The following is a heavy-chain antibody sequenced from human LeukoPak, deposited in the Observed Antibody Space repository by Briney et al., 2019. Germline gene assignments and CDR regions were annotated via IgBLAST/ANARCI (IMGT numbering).Heavy chain of an antibody. Sequence: ASVKVSCKASGYTFTSYGTSWVRQAPGQGLKWMGWISAYNGETNYAQKLQSRVTMTTDTSTSTHYTERRSRRSDDPAVYYCARETFWSGYAFDLWGQGTLVTVSS. CDR1: GYTFTSYG. D-gene: IGHD3-3*01. CDR2: ISAYNGET. V-gene: IGHV1-18*01. J-gene: IGHJ5*02. CDR3: ARETFWSGYAFDL.